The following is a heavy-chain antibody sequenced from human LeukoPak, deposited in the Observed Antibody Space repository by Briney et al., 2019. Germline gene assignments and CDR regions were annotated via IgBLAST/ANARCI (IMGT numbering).Heavy chain of an antibody. V-gene: IGHV4-59*01. CDR1: GGSIRTYY. D-gene: IGHD1-1*01. Sequence: PSETLSLTCTLSGGSIRTYYWSWVRQPPGKGLEYIGYIYYSGTTNYNPSLKSRVTMSVDTSKNQFSLKVSSVTAADTAVYYCARFLYNWNDVSYGMDVWGQGTTVTVSS. J-gene: IGHJ6*02. CDR3: ARFLYNWNDVSYGMDV. CDR2: IYYSGTT.